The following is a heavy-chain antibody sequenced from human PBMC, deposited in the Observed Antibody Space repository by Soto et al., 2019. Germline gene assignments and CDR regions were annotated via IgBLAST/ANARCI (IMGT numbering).Heavy chain of an antibody. CDR2: ISYDGSNK. CDR1: GFTFSSYG. V-gene: IGHV3-30*18. CDR3: AQGRYSYGPWLYFDY. Sequence: QVQLVESGGGVVQPGRSLRLSCAASGFTFSSYGMHWVRQAPGKGLEWVAVISYDGSNKYYADSVKGRFTISRDNSKNPLYLQMNSLRAEDTAVYYCAQGRYSYGPWLYFDYWGQGTLVTVSS. J-gene: IGHJ4*02. D-gene: IGHD5-18*01.